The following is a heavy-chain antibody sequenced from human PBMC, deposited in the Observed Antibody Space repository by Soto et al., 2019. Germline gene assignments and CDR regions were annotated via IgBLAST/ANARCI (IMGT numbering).Heavy chain of an antibody. V-gene: IGHV1-18*04. CDR3: ARVGGSYYFDY. CDR2: ISAYNGNI. Sequence: ASVKVSCKASGYIFTSYCISWVLQAPGQGLEWMGWISAYNGNINYAQKLQGRVTMTTDTSTSTAYMELRSLRSDDTAVYYCARVGGSYYFDYWSQGTLVTVSS. CDR1: GYIFTSYC. J-gene: IGHJ4*02. D-gene: IGHD1-26*01.